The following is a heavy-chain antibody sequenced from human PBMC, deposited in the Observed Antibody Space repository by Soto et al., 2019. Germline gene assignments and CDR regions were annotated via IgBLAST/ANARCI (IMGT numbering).Heavy chain of an antibody. J-gene: IGHJ5*02. CDR3: ARDTRGIAVAAPRWYDP. CDR1: GGSISSYY. CDR2: IYYSGST. Sequence: SETLSLTCTVSGGSISSYYWSWIRQPPGKGLEWIGYIYYSGSTNYNPSLKSRVTISVDTSKNQFSLKLSSVTAADTVVYYCARDTRGIAVAAPRWYDPWGQGTLVTVSS. D-gene: IGHD6-19*01. V-gene: IGHV4-59*01.